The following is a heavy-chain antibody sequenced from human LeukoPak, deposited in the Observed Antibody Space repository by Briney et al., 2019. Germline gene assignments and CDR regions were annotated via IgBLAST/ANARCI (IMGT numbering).Heavy chain of an antibody. CDR1: GFTFSSYS. CDR3: ATGGKNIAAAGTGY. Sequence: PGGSLRLSCAASGFTFSSYSMNWVRQAPGKGLEWVSSISSSSSYIYYADSVKGRITISRDNAKNSLYLQMNSLRAEDTAVYYCATGGKNIAAAGTGYWGQGTLVTVSS. CDR2: ISSSSSYI. J-gene: IGHJ4*02. V-gene: IGHV3-21*01. D-gene: IGHD6-13*01.